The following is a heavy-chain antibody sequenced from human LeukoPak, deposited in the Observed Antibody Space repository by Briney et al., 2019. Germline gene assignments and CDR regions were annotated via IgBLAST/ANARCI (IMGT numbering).Heavy chain of an antibody. CDR2: IKGSGGGS. CDR1: GFPFSDYA. J-gene: IGHJ3*01. CDR3: GRDPNGDYVGAFEF. Sequence: PGGSLRLSCEASGFPFSDYAMTWVRQAPGKGLEWVSSIKGSGGGSSYADSVKGRFTMTRDNPKSTLYLQMNSLRAGDTAVYFCGRDPNGDYVGAFEFWGQGTLVTVSS. D-gene: IGHD4-17*01. V-gene: IGHV3-23*01.